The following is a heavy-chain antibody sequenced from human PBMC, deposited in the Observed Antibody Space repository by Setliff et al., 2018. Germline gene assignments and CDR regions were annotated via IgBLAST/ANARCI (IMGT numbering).Heavy chain of an antibody. CDR1: GVSISSYY. CDR3: ARLNFWSGFWYFTL. D-gene: IGHD3-3*01. J-gene: IGHJ4*02. V-gene: IGHV4-59*03. CDR2: IQKSGGT. Sequence: KPSETLSLTCNVSGVSISSYYWSWIRQPPGKGLESIGYIQKSGGTNYNPALKSRVTISVDTAENQVSLKVNSVTAADTGVYYCARLNFWSGFWYFTLWGQGTPVTVSS.